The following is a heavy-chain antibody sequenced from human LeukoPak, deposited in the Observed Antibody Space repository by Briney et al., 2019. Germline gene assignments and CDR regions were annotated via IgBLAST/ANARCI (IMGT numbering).Heavy chain of an antibody. Sequence: GGSLRLSCAASGFTFSDYYMSWIRQAPGKGLEWVSYISSSSSYTNYADSVKGRFTISRDNAKNSLYLQMNSLRAEDTAVYYCARVVCTNGVCYRFDYWGQGTLVTVSS. D-gene: IGHD2-8*01. CDR3: ARVVCTNGVCYRFDY. J-gene: IGHJ4*02. CDR1: GFTFSDYY. V-gene: IGHV3-11*05. CDR2: ISSSSSYT.